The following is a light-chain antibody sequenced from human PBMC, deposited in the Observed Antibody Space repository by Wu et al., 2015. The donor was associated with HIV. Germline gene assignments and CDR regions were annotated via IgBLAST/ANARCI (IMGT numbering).Light chain of an antibody. V-gene: IGKV1-27*01. CDR3: QQYNSYSA. CDR1: QGISNF. CDR2: AAS. Sequence: DIQMTQSPSSLSASVGDRVTITCRASQGISNFLAWYQQKPGKPPKVLIYAASTLQSGVPSRFSGSGSGTEFTLTISNLQPDDFATYYCQQYNSYSALGQGTKVEIK. J-gene: IGKJ1*01.